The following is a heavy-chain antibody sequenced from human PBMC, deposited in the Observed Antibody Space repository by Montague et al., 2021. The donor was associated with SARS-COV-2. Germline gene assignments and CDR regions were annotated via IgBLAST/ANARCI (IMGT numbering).Heavy chain of an antibody. CDR2: ISYSGSA. D-gene: IGHD6-13*01. CDR1: GASINNFY. V-gene: IGHV4-59*01. CDR3: ARDSSNSRWYI. J-gene: IGHJ4*02. Sequence: SETLSLTCTVSGASINNFYWSWIRQAPGKAPEWIGYISYSGSANYSPSLKSRVTISMDTSKNQFSLELNSVTAADTAVYYCARDSSNSRWYIRGPGTLVTVSS.